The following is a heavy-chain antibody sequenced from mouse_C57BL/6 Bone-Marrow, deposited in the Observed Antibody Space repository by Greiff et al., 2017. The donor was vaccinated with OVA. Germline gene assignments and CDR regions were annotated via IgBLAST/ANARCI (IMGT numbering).Heavy chain of an antibody. CDR2: IDPENGDT. CDR3: TPVVADY. D-gene: IGHD1-1*01. V-gene: IGHV14-4*01. CDR1: GFNIKDDY. Sequence: EVQLQQSGAELVKPGASVKLSCTASGFNIKDDYMHWVKQRPEQGLEWIGWIDPENGDTEYASKFQGKATITADTSSNTAYLQLSSLTSEDTAVYYCTPVVADYWGQGTTLTVSS. J-gene: IGHJ2*01.